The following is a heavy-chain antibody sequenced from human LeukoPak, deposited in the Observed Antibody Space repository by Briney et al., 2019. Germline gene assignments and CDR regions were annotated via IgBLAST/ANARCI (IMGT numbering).Heavy chain of an antibody. CDR1: GFTFSSYW. CDR2: IKQDGSEK. V-gene: IGHV3-7*03. Sequence: PGGSLRLSCAASGFTFSSYWMSWVRQAPGKGLEWVANIKQDGSEKYYVDSVKGRFTISRDNSKNTLYLQMNSLRAEDTAVYYCARRGDSSSWLAFDYWGQGTLVTVSS. CDR3: ARRGDSSSWLAFDY. D-gene: IGHD6-13*01. J-gene: IGHJ4*02.